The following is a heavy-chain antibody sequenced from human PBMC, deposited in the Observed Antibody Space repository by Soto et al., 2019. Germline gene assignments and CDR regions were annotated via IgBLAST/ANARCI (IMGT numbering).Heavy chain of an antibody. Sequence: RGESLKISCEISGYRFTSYWITWVRQLPGKGLEWMGRIDPSDSYTNYSPSFQGHVTISADKSISTAYLQWSSLKASDTAMYYCARTSMQSRGYSYGHGGMDVWGQGTKVTVSS. J-gene: IGHJ6*02. CDR2: IDPSDSYT. D-gene: IGHD5-18*01. CDR3: ARTSMQSRGYSYGHGGMDV. CDR1: GYRFTSYW. V-gene: IGHV5-10-1*01.